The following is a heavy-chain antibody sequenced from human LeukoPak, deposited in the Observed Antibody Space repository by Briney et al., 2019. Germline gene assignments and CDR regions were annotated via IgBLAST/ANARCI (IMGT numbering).Heavy chain of an antibody. Sequence: PSETLSLTCTVSGGSISSSSYYWGWIRQPPGEGLEWIGSIYYSGSTYYNPSLKSRVTISVDTSKNQFSLKLSSVTAADTAVYYCARDLTPVYYYDSSGYYSGFDYWGQGTLVTVSS. CDR3: ARDLTPVYYYDSSGYYSGFDY. J-gene: IGHJ4*02. CDR1: GGSISSSSYY. V-gene: IGHV4-39*07. CDR2: IYYSGST. D-gene: IGHD3-22*01.